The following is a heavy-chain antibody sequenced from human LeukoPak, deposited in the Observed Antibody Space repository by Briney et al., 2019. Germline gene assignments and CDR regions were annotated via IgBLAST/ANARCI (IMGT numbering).Heavy chain of an antibody. CDR2: INPNSGGT. V-gene: IGHV1-2*02. CDR3: ARAAHYYDSSGYYPNDAFDI. J-gene: IGHJ3*02. Sequence: GASVKVSCKASGYTFTGYYMHWVRQAPGQGLEWMGWINPNSGGTNYAQKFQGRVTMTRDTSISTAYMELSRLRSDDTAVYYCARAAHYYDSSGYYPNDAFDIWGQGTMVTVSS. D-gene: IGHD3-22*01. CDR1: GYTFTGYY.